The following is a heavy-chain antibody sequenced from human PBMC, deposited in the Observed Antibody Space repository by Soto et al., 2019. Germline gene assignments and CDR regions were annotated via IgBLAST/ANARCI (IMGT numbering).Heavy chain of an antibody. V-gene: IGHV3-23*01. Sequence: EVQLLESGGGLVQPGGSLRLSCAASGFTFNNYAMNWVRQAPGKGLEWVSTISGSGGSTYYADSVKGRFTISRDNSKNKLYLQMNSLRAEDTAVYYCAKSEWELLNWFDPWGQGTLVTVSS. J-gene: IGHJ5*02. CDR1: GFTFNNYA. D-gene: IGHD1-26*01. CDR3: AKSEWELLNWFDP. CDR2: ISGSGGST.